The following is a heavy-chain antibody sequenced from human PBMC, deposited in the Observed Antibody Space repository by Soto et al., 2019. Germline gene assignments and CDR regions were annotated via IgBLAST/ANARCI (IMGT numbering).Heavy chain of an antibody. D-gene: IGHD3-22*01. J-gene: IGHJ4*02. CDR1: GFTFDDYA. V-gene: IGHV3-9*01. CDR3: AKDKMDSSGQLDY. Sequence: EVQLVESGGGLVQPGRSLRLSCAASGFTFDDYAMHWVRQAPGKGLEWVSGISWNSGSIGYADSVKGRFTISRDNAKNSLYLQMNSLRAEDTALYYCAKDKMDSSGQLDYWGQGTLVTVSS. CDR2: ISWNSGSI.